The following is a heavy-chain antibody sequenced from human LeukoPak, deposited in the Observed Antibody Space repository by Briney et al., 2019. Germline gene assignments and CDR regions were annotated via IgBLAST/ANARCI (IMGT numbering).Heavy chain of an antibody. CDR3: ARGPFYCSSTGCFPYFDY. Sequence: GASVKVSCKASGYTFTCYYMHWVRQAPGQGLGWRGWINPNSGGTNYAQKFQGRVTMTRDTSISTAYMELSRLRSDDTAVYYCARGPFYCSSTGCFPYFDYWGQGTLVTVSS. CDR1: GYTFTCYY. D-gene: IGHD2-2*01. V-gene: IGHV1-2*02. J-gene: IGHJ4*02. CDR2: INPNSGGT.